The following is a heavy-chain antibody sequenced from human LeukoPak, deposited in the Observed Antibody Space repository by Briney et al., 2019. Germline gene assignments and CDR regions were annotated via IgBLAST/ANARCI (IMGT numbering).Heavy chain of an antibody. Sequence: GESLKISCKGSGYSFTSYWVGWVRQMPGKGLEWMGIIFPGDSDTRYSPSFQGQVTISADKSITTAYLQWSSLKASDTAMYYCARRLDYGDYDYWGQGTLVTVSS. J-gene: IGHJ4*02. CDR2: IFPGDSDT. V-gene: IGHV5-51*01. CDR3: ARRLDYGDYDY. CDR1: GYSFTSYW. D-gene: IGHD4-17*01.